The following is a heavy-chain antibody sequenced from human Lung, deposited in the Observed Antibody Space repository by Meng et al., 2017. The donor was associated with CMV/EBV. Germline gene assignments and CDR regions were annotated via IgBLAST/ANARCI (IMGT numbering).Heavy chain of an antibody. CDR2: IYGDDEK. J-gene: IGHJ5*02. Sequence: PLDDSGPTLVKPTQTLTLTCSFSGFPLSTSGVGVGWIRQPPGKALECLAIIYGDDEKRYSPSLESRLTVTKDTSKNQVVLTMTNMVPVDTATYYCARAAARPSDWFDPWGQGTLVTVSS. CDR3: ARAAARPSDWFDP. D-gene: IGHD6-6*01. CDR1: GFPLSTSGVG. V-gene: IGHV2-5*02.